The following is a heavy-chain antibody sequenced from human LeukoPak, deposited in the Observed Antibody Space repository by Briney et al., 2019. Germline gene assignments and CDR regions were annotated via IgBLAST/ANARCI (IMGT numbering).Heavy chain of an antibody. CDR3: ARDLYYYGSGSYGY. D-gene: IGHD3-10*01. CDR2: ISAYNGNT. Sequence: AASVKVSCKASGYTFTSYGISWVRQAPGQGLEWMGWISAYNGNTNYAQKLQGRVTMTTDTSTSTAYMELRNLRSDDTAVYYCARDLYYYGSGSYGYWGQGTLVTVSS. CDR1: GYTFTSYG. V-gene: IGHV1-18*01. J-gene: IGHJ4*02.